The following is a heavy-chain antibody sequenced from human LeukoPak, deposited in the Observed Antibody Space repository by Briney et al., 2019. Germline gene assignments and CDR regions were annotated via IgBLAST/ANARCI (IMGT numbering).Heavy chain of an antibody. CDR3: ARVSYNWYYFDF. V-gene: IGHV3-72*01. J-gene: IGHJ4*02. CDR1: GFTFSDHY. Sequence: GGSLRLSCAASGFTFSDHYMDWVRQAPGKGLEWVGRTKNKAHDYTTEYAASVEGRFTISRDDSKNSLYLQMNSLKTEDTAVYFCARVSYNWYYFDFWGQGTLVTVSS. CDR2: TKNKAHDYTT. D-gene: IGHD1-1*01.